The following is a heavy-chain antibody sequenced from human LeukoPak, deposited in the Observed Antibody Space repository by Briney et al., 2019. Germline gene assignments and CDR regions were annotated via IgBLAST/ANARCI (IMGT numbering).Heavy chain of an antibody. CDR2: INHSGST. CDR3: ARGSAQWLVRRGWFDP. J-gene: IGHJ5*02. D-gene: IGHD6-19*01. CDR1: GGSFSGYY. Sequence: SSETLSLTCAVYGGSFSGYYWSWIRQPPGKGLEWMGEINHSGSTNYNPSLKSRVTISEDTSKNQFSLKLSSVTAADTAVYYCARGSAQWLVRRGWFDPWGQGTLVTVSS. V-gene: IGHV4-34*01.